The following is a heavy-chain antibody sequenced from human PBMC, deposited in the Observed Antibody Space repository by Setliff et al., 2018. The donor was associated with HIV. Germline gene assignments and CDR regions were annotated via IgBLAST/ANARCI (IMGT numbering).Heavy chain of an antibody. CDR2: IKSKIDGGTT. V-gene: IGHV3-15*01. CDR1: ALTFSNAW. J-gene: IGHJ4*02. D-gene: IGHD3-16*01. Sequence: PGGSLRLSCAASALTFSNAWMSWVRQAPGKGLEWVGRIKSKIDGGTTDYTAPVKGRFTISRDDSKNMLYLQMNSLKTEDTAVYYSTTDHVADYVWGTAYFDYWGQGTLVTVSS. CDR3: TTDHVADYVWGTAYFDY.